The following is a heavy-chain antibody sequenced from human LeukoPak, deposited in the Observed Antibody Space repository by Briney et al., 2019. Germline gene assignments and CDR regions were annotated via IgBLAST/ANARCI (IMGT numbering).Heavy chain of an antibody. CDR1: GGSISSSSYY. V-gene: IGHV4-39*01. CDR2: IYYSGDT. Sequence: SETLSLTCTVSGGSISSSSYYWGWIRQPPVKGLEWIGSIYYSGDTYYNPSLKSRVTISVDTSKNQFSLKLSSVTAADTAVYYCARHSGMTTVTAYLDCWGQGTLVTVSS. J-gene: IGHJ4*02. D-gene: IGHD4-17*01. CDR3: ARHSGMTTVTAYLDC.